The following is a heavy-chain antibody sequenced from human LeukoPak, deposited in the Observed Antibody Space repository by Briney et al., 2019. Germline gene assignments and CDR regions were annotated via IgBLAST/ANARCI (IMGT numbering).Heavy chain of an antibody. V-gene: IGHV4-39*01. CDR3: ARRAYISSSSSADYYYYYMDV. CDR1: GFTFSSYSMN. Sequence: PGGSLRLSCSASGFTFSSYSMNWVRQPPGKGLEWIGSIYYSGSTYYNPSLKSRVTISVDTSKNQFSLKLSSVTAADTAVYYCARRAYISSSSSADYYYYYMDVWGKGTTVTVSS. D-gene: IGHD6-6*01. CDR2: IYYSGST. J-gene: IGHJ6*03.